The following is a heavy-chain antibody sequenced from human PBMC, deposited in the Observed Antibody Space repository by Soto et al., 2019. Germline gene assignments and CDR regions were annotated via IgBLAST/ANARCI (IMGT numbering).Heavy chain of an antibody. Sequence: QVQLQQWGAGLLKPSETLSLTCAVYGGSFSGYYWSWIRQPPGKGLEWIGEINHSGSTNYNPSLKSRRTISVDTSKNQYSLELSTVTAAYTAVYYCARGQLVYSSSWYWLGPPYWFDPWGQGTLVTASS. D-gene: IGHD6-13*01. V-gene: IGHV4-34*01. CDR2: INHSGST. J-gene: IGHJ5*02. CDR3: ARGQLVYSSSWYWLGPPYWFDP. CDR1: GGSFSGYY.